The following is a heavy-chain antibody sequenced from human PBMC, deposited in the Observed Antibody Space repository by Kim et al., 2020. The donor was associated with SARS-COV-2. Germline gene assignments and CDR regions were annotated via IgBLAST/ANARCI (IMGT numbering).Heavy chain of an antibody. V-gene: IGHV3-48*03. CDR1: GFAFSSYE. Sequence: GGSLRLSCAASGFAFSSYEMNWVRQAPGKGLEWVSDITNSGSNRYYAASVKGRFTISRDNAKNSLYLQMNTLRAEDTGVYYCARAIVKFGFWSDYPRGHMDVWGQGTTVIVSS. CDR2: ITNSGSNR. J-gene: IGHJ6*02. CDR3: ARAIVKFGFWSDYPRGHMDV. D-gene: IGHD3-3*01.